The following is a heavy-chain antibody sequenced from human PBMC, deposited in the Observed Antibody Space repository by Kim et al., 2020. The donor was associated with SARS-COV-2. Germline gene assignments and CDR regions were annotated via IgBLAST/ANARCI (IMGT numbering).Heavy chain of an antibody. CDR3: ATDPVGGMAVPFDP. CDR1: GYTLTELS. Sequence: ASVKVSCKVSGYTLTELSIHWVRQAPGKGLGWMGGFDPEDGETIYAQKFQGRVTMTEDTSTDTAYMELSSLRSEDTAVYYCATDPVGGMAVPFDPWGQGTQVTVSS. CDR2: FDPEDGET. V-gene: IGHV1-24*01. D-gene: IGHD1-20*01. J-gene: IGHJ5*02.